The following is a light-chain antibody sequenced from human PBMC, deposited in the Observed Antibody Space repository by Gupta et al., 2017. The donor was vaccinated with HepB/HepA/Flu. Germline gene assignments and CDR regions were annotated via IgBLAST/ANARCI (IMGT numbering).Light chain of an antibody. Sequence: SYVLPQPPSVSVAPGKTARITCGGNNIGSKRVHWYQQKPGQAPVLVVYDDSDRPSGIPERFAGSNSGNTATLTISRVEAGDEADYYCQVWDSSSDQPYVFGTGTKVTVL. J-gene: IGLJ1*01. CDR3: QVWDSSSDQPYV. CDR2: DDS. CDR1: NIGSKR. V-gene: IGLV3-21*03.